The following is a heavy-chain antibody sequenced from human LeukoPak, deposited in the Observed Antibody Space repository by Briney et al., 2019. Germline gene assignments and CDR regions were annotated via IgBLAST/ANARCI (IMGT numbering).Heavy chain of an antibody. J-gene: IGHJ4*02. Sequence: ASVKVSCKASGYTFTGYYMHWVRQAPGQGLEWMGIINPSGGSTSYAQKFQGRVTMTRDTSTSTVYMELSSLRSEDTAVYYCARSLTGEYARPKENYFDYWGQGTLVTVSS. CDR3: ARSLTGEYARPKENYFDY. D-gene: IGHD3-10*01. CDR1: GYTFTGYY. V-gene: IGHV1-46*01. CDR2: INPSGGST.